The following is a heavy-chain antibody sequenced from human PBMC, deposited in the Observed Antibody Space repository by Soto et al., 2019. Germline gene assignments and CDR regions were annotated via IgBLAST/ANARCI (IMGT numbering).Heavy chain of an antibody. D-gene: IGHD1-7*01. J-gene: IGHJ5*02. V-gene: IGHV4-30-4*01. CDR1: GGSISSGDYY. Sequence: PSETLSLTCTVSGGSISSGDYYWSWIRQPPGKGLEWIGYIYYSGSTYYNPSLKSRVTISVDKSKNQFSLKLSSVTAADTAVYYCARKYNWNYIGGWFDPWGQGTLVTVSS. CDR2: IYYSGST. CDR3: ARKYNWNYIGGWFDP.